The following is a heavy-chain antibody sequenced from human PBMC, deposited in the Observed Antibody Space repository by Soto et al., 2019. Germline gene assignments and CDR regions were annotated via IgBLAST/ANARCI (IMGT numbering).Heavy chain of an antibody. CDR2: INHSGST. J-gene: IGHJ6*03. V-gene: IGHV4-34*01. D-gene: IGHD2-2*01. CDR3: ARGSAGYCSSTSCYARGIPYYYYMDV. Sequence: SETLSLTCAVYGGSFSGYYWSWIRQPPGKGLEWIGEINHSGSTNYNPSLKSRVTISVDTSKNQFSLKLSFVTAADTAVYYCARGSAGYCSSTSCYARGIPYYYYMDVWGKGTTVTVSS. CDR1: GGSFSGYY.